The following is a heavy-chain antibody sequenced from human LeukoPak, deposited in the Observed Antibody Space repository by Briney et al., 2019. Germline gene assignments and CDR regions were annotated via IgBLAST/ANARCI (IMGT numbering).Heavy chain of an antibody. CDR3: ARGGSGYTFDY. D-gene: IGHD3-22*01. J-gene: IGHJ4*02. Sequence: NPSETLSLTCTVSGGSISSYYWSWFRQPAGKGLEWIGRIYTSGSTNYNPSLKSRVSMSVDTSKNQFSLRLNSVTAADTAVYLCARGGSGYTFDYWGQGTLVTVSS. V-gene: IGHV4-4*07. CDR1: GGSISSYY. CDR2: IYTSGST.